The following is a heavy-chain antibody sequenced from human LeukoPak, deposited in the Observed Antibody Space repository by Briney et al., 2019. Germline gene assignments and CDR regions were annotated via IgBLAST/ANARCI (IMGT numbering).Heavy chain of an antibody. Sequence: SETLSLTCTVSGGSISSSSYYWGWIRQPPGQGLAWIGSVYYSGNIFYNPSFKSRVTISVDTSKNQFSLELNSVTAADTAVYYCVREAKVTSFTFSYWGHGNLVTLSS. D-gene: IGHD2-21*02. CDR3: VREAKVTSFTFSY. J-gene: IGHJ4*03. CDR2: VYYSGNI. CDR1: GGSISSSSYY. V-gene: IGHV4-39*02.